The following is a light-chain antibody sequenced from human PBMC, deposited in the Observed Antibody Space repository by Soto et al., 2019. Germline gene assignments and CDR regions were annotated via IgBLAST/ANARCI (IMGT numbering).Light chain of an antibody. J-gene: IGKJ1*01. Sequence: EVVLTQSPGTVSLSPGERATLSCRASQSVTSNYLAWYQQKPGQAPRLLIYAASSRATGIPDRFSGSGSGTDFSLTISRLEREDFAVYYGQQYGSSLTWTFGQGTNVEIK. V-gene: IGKV3-20*01. CDR2: AAS. CDR3: QQYGSSLTWT. CDR1: QSVTSNY.